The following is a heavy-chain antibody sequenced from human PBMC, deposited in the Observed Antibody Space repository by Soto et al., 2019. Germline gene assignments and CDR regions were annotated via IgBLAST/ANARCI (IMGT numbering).Heavy chain of an antibody. CDR2: INGRGNYI. D-gene: IGHD1-26*01. CDR3: VREDGKVGTNSAFDY. Sequence: GSVMLSFASSGLTFSTYTMNLVRQAPGKGLEWVSSINGRGNYIYYAESVKGRFTISRDNAKNSLYLQMDRLRAEDTALYYCVREDGKVGTNSAFDYWGLGALVTVYS. CDR1: GLTFSTYT. V-gene: IGHV3-21*01. J-gene: IGHJ4*02.